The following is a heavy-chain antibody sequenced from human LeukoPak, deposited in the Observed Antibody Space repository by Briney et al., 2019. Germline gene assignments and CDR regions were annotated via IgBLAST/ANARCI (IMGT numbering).Heavy chain of an antibody. V-gene: IGHV3-23*01. D-gene: IGHD3-10*01. CDR3: AKLLGTQKPPDY. CDR2: ITGSGDRT. CDR1: GFTFSSYA. Sequence: GGSLRLSCAASGFTFSSYAMNWVRQAPGKGLEWVSVITGSGDRTYYGDSVKGRFTISRDNSMNMLYLQMNSLRAEDTALYYWAKLLGTQKPPDYWGQGTLVTVSS. J-gene: IGHJ4*02.